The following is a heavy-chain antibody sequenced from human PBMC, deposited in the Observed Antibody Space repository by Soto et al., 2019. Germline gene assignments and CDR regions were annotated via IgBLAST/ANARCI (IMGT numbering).Heavy chain of an antibody. Sequence: SETLSLTCAVYGGSLSNYYWSWIRQPPGRGLEWIGKINQSGSTKYNPSLKSRVTISVDTSKDQFSLKLSSVTAADTAVYYCARDFFGVVIIPYYYYGMDVWGQGTTVTVSS. CDR3: ARDFFGVVIIPYYYYGMDV. V-gene: IGHV4-34*01. CDR2: INQSGST. D-gene: IGHD3-3*01. J-gene: IGHJ6*02. CDR1: GGSLSNYY.